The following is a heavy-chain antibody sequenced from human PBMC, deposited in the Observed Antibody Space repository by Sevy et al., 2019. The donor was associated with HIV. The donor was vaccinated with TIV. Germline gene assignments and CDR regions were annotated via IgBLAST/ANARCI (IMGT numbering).Heavy chain of an antibody. CDR1: GFTFSGYG. J-gene: IGHJ4*02. Sequence: GGSLRLSCAASGFTFSGYGMRWVRQAPGKGLEWVAVIWYDGTNKYYTDSVKGRFTISRDNSKNTLYLQMNSLRAEDTAVYYCAREHIAVAGIGYYFDYWGQGTLVTVSS. D-gene: IGHD6-19*01. CDR3: AREHIAVAGIGYYFDY. V-gene: IGHV3-33*01. CDR2: IWYDGTNK.